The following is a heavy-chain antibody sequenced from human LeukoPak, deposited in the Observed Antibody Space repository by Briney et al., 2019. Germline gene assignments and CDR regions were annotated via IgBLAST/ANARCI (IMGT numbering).Heavy chain of an antibody. J-gene: IGHJ4*02. CDR2: IRKDGSNQ. D-gene: IGHD1-26*01. CDR3: AKDITESGSYDFDY. Sequence: GGSLRLSCAASGFTFSLYGMHWVRQAPGKGLEWVAFIRKDGSNQFYADSVKGRFTISRDNSKNTVYLQMNSLRPEDTALYHCAKDITESGSYDFDYWGQGILVTVSS. CDR1: GFTFSLYG. V-gene: IGHV3-30*02.